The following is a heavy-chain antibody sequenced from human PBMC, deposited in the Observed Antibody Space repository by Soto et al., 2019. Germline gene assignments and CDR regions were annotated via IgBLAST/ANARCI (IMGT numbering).Heavy chain of an antibody. D-gene: IGHD3-3*01. CDR1: GFTFSSYW. J-gene: IGHJ6*03. Sequence: GGSLRLSCAASGFTFSSYWMSWVRQAPGKGLEWVANIKQDGSEKYYVDSVKGRFTISRDNAKNSLYLQMNSLRAEDTGVYYCARDSQGDFCSGYSGLFVYYYMDVWGKGTTVTVSS. CDR3: ARDSQGDFCSGYSGLFVYYYMDV. V-gene: IGHV3-7*01. CDR2: IKQDGSEK.